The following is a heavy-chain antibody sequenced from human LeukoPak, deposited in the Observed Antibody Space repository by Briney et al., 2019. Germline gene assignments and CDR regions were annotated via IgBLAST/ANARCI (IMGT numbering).Heavy chain of an antibody. D-gene: IGHD6-13*01. Sequence: GGSLRLSCAASGFSFSAYGVHWVRQAPGKGLEWVAVIWYDGSSKDYADSVKGRFTLSRDNSKNTLYLQMNSLTVEDTAAYYCARSQSSSLIDYWGQGTLVTVSS. CDR3: ARSQSSSLIDY. V-gene: IGHV3-33*01. CDR2: IWYDGSSK. CDR1: GFSFSAYG. J-gene: IGHJ4*02.